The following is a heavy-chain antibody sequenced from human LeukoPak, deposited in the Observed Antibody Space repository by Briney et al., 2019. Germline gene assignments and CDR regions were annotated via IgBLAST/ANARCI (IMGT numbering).Heavy chain of an antibody. Sequence: GGSLRPSCAASRFTFSTYGMHWVREAPGQGLEGVAYIQYDGSNQQYADSVKGRFSISRDSSKNILYLQMNSLRADDTAVYYCAELGMTRIGGVWGKGTTVTISS. J-gene: IGHJ6*04. D-gene: IGHD3-10*02. CDR3: AELGMTRIGGV. CDR1: RFTFSTYG. V-gene: IGHV3-30*02. CDR2: IQYDGSNQ.